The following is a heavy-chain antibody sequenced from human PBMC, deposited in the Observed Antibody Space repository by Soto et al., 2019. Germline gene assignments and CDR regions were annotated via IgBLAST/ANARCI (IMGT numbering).Heavy chain of an antibody. V-gene: IGHV3-9*01. D-gene: IGHD3-22*01. CDR1: GFTFDDYA. CDR2: ISWNSGSI. J-gene: IGHJ4*02. Sequence: PGGSLRLSCATSGFTFDDYAMHWVRQPPGKGLEWVSSISWNSGSIGHADSVKGRFTISRDNAKNSLYLQMNSLRAEDTALYYCAKGGRTSYYDSSSYSDYWGQGTLVTVSS. CDR3: AKGGRTSYYDSSSYSDY.